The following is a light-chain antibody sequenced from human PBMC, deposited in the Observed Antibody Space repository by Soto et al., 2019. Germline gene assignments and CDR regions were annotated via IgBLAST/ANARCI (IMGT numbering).Light chain of an antibody. CDR3: QQYGSSPYT. CDR2: GAS. J-gene: IGKJ2*01. V-gene: IGKV3-20*01. CDR1: QSFSSRF. Sequence: DIVLTQSPAILSLSPGERANLSCRASQSFSSRFLAWYQQKPGQAPRLLMYGASSRATGIPDRFSGTGSGTDFTLTISRLEPEDFAVYYCQQYGSSPYTFGLGTKVDI.